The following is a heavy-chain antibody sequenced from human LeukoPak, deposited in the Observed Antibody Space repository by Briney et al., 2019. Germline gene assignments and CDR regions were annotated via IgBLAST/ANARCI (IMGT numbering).Heavy chain of an antibody. V-gene: IGHV1-69*13. Sequence: SVKVSCTASGGTFSSYAISWVRQAPGEGLEWMGGIIPIFGTANYAQKFQGRVTITADESTSTAYMELSSQRSEDTAVYYCARRRGLYYDFWSGYFNWFDPWGQGTLVTVSS. J-gene: IGHJ5*02. D-gene: IGHD3-3*01. CDR3: ARRRGLYYDFWSGYFNWFDP. CDR1: GGTFSSYA. CDR2: IIPIFGTA.